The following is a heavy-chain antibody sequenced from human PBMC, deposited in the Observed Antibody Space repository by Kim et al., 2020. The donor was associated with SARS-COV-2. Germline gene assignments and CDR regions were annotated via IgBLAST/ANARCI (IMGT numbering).Heavy chain of an antibody. J-gene: IGHJ5*02. CDR1: GGTFSSYA. CDR2: IIPILGIA. D-gene: IGHD6-13*01. CDR3: ARDKNAAAAGSNWFDP. V-gene: IGHV1-69*04. Sequence: SVKVSCKASGGTFSSYAISWVRQAPGQGLEWMGRIIPILGIANYAQKFQGRVTITADKSTSTAYMELGSLRSEDTAVYYCARDKNAAAAGSNWFDPWGQGTLVTGSS.